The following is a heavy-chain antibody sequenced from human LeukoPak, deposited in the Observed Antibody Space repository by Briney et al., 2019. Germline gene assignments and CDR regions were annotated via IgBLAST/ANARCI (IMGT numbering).Heavy chain of an antibody. J-gene: IGHJ4*02. CDR1: GFTFSSHW. D-gene: IGHD3-3*01. Sequence: GGSLRLSCVASGFTFSSHWMHWVRQGPGKGLVWVSRIKSDGRSTNYADSVKGRFTISRDNAKNTLYLQMNSLRAEDTAAYYCARGLEYYFDYSGQGTLVTVSS. CDR2: IKSDGRST. V-gene: IGHV3-74*01. CDR3: ARGLEYYFDY.